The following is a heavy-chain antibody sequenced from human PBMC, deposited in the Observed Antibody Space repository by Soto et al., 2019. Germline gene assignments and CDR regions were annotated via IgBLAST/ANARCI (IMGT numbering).Heavy chain of an antibody. V-gene: IGHV3-30*18. D-gene: IGHD3-3*01. CDR3: AKGDIHYDFWSGYYTGPFDY. Sequence: QVQLVESGGGVVQPGRSLRLSCAASGFTFSSYGMHWVRQAPGKGLEWVAVISYDGSNKYYADSVKGRFTISRDNSKNTLYLQMNSLRAEDTSVYYCAKGDIHYDFWSGYYTGPFDYWGQGTLVTVSS. J-gene: IGHJ4*02. CDR2: ISYDGSNK. CDR1: GFTFSSYG.